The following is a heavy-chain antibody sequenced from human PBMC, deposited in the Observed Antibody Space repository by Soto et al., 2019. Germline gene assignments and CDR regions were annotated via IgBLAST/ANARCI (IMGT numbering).Heavy chain of an antibody. CDR1: RFXFNNYA. V-gene: IGHV3-30*18. D-gene: IGHD1-26*01. Sequence: QVQLVESGGGVVXXXXXXXXSCAASRFXFNNYAMHWVRQAPGKGLEXVAVISYDGSNKYYADSVKGRFTISRDNSKNTLYLRMNSLRAEDTAVYYCAKDPGPDRKWEPYYFDYWGQGTLVTVSS. CDR2: ISYDGSNK. J-gene: IGHJ4*02. CDR3: AKDPGPDRKWEPYYFDY.